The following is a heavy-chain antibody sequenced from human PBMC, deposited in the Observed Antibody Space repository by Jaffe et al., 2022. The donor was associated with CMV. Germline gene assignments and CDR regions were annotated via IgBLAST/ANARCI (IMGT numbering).Heavy chain of an antibody. CDR1: GFTFGDYA. J-gene: IGHJ5*02. CDR3: TRDPESPQIVDTAMAAFDP. V-gene: IGHV3-49*05. D-gene: IGHD5-18*01. CDR2: IRSKAYGGTT. Sequence: EVQLVESGGGLVKPGRSLRLSCTASGFTFGDYAMSWFRQAPGKGLEWVGFIRSKAYGGTTEYAASVKGRFTISRDDSKSIAYLQMNSLKTEDTAVYYCTRDPESPQIVDTAMAAFDPWGQGTLVTVSS.